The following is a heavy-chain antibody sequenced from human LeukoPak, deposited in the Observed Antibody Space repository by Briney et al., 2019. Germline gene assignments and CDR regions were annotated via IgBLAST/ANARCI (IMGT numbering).Heavy chain of an antibody. D-gene: IGHD6-6*01. V-gene: IGHV3-30*02. J-gene: IGHJ4*02. Sequence: GGSLRLSCAASGFTFSSYGMHWVRQAPGKGLEWVAFIRYDGSNKYYADSVKGRFTISRDNSKNTLYLQMNSLRAEDTAVYYCAQPRYSSSFLDYWGQGTLVTVSS. CDR3: AQPRYSSSFLDY. CDR2: IRYDGSNK. CDR1: GFTFSSYG.